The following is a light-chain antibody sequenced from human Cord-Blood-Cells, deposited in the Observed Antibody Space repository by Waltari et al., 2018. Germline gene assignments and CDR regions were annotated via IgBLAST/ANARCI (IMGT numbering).Light chain of an antibody. CDR2: DVS. CDR3: SSYTSSSTWV. CDR1: SSDVGGHHY. J-gene: IGLJ3*02. Sequence: QSALPQPPSVSGSPGQSITISCTGTSSDVGGHHYVSWYQQHPGKAPKLIIYDVSNRPSGFSSRFSGTKSGNTASLTISGLQAEDEADYYCSSYTSSSTWVFGGGTKLTVL. V-gene: IGLV2-14*03.